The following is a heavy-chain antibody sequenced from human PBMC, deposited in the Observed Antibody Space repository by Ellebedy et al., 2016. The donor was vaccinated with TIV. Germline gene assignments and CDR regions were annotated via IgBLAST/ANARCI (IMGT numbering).Heavy chain of an antibody. D-gene: IGHD4-23*01. Sequence: PGGSLRLSCAASGFIISGDWMSWVRQAPGKGLEWVSSITESGGNTYYADSVKGRFTISRDNSKDTLFLQMNSLRAEETAIYFCARDPVGVGPAFDVWGQGTMVTVSS. CDR3: ARDPVGVGPAFDV. J-gene: IGHJ3*01. CDR1: GFIISGDW. V-gene: IGHV3-23*01. CDR2: ITESGGNT.